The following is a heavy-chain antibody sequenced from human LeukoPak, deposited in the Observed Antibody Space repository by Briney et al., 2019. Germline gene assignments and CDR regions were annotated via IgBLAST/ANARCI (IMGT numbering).Heavy chain of an antibody. J-gene: IGHJ4*02. CDR1: GFTFSDAW. Sequence: GGSLRLSCTASGFTFSDAWLTWVRLAPGKGLEWIGRIKRKVDGETTDYAAPVKDRFTISRDDSKKTLYLHMNSLKSEDTAVYYCGIGLGKTDSDYWGQGTLVTVSS. V-gene: IGHV3-15*01. CDR2: IKRKVDGETT. D-gene: IGHD7-27*01. CDR3: GIGLGKTDSDY.